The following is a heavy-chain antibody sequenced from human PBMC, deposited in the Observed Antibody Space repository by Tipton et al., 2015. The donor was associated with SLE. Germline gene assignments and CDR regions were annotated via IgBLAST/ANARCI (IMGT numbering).Heavy chain of an antibody. CDR1: GGSLSGYY. Sequence: LRLSCAVFGGSLSGYYWSWMRQLPGKGLKWIGEINHSVSANYNPSLKSRVTISVDTSKNQFSLKLTSVTAADTAMYYCARAGDSSGYYYTYWGQGTLVTVST. D-gene: IGHD3-22*01. J-gene: IGHJ4*02. CDR3: ARAGDSSGYYYTY. CDR2: INHSVSA. V-gene: IGHV4-34*01.